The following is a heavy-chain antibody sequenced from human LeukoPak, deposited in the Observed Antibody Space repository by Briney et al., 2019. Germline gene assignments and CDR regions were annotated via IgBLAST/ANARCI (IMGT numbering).Heavy chain of an antibody. V-gene: IGHV4-30-4*01. CDR3: ARGLHFFSPWFDP. D-gene: IGHD2/OR15-2a*01. J-gene: IGHJ5*02. CDR2: IYYSGST. Sequence: SETLSLTCTVSGGSISSGDYYWSWIRQPPGKGLEWIGYIYYSGSTYYNPSLKSRVTISVDTSKNQFSLKLSSVTAADTAVYYCARGLHFFSPWFDPWGQGTLVTVSS. CDR1: GGSISSGDYY.